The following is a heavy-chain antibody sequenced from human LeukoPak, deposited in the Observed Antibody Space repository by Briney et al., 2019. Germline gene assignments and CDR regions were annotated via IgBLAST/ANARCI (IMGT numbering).Heavy chain of an antibody. CDR2: IRRDGTYV. Sequence: GGSLRLSCAASGFAFSSYGMYWVRQTADKGLEWVAYIRRDGTYVNYADSVRGRFTISRDNAKNTLSLQMNNLRVEDTAVYYCASGGPTRGTLDCWGQGTLVTVSS. D-gene: IGHD4-17*01. CDR3: ASGGPTRGTLDC. V-gene: IGHV3-30*02. J-gene: IGHJ4*02. CDR1: GFAFSSYG.